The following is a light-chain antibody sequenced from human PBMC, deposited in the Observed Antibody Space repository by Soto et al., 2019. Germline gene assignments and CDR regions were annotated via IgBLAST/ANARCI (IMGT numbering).Light chain of an antibody. Sequence: QSALTQPASVSGSPGQLITISCTGTSSDVGGYNYVSWYQHHPGKAPKFMIYEVSHRPSGVSSRFSASKSGNTASLTISGLQADDEADYYCSSYTSSSTLVFGTGTKVTVL. CDR2: EVS. J-gene: IGLJ1*01. CDR1: SSDVGGYNY. CDR3: SSYTSSSTLV. V-gene: IGLV2-14*01.